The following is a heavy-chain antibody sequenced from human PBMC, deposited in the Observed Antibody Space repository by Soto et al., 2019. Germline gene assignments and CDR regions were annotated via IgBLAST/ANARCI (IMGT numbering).Heavy chain of an antibody. CDR3: ARAVDFVVVRGVIRHYGMDV. D-gene: IGHD3-10*01. CDR2: ISSSSSYI. Sequence: EVQLVESGGGLVKPGGSLRLSCAASGFTFSSYSMNWVRQAPGKGLEWASSISSSSSYIYYADSVKGRFTISRDNAKNSLYLQMNSLRAEDTAVYYCARAVDFVVVRGVIRHYGMDVWGQGTTVTVSS. V-gene: IGHV3-21*04. J-gene: IGHJ6*02. CDR1: GFTFSSYS.